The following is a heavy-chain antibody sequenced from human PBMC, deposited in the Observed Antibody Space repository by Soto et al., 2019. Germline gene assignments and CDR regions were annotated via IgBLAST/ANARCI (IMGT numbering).Heavy chain of an antibody. J-gene: IGHJ3*02. CDR2: INRSGSST. Sequence: GGSLRLSCAASGFTFDDFAMSWVRQAPGKGLEWVSGINRSGSSTYYADSVKGRFTISRDNAKNSLYLQMNSLRAEDTAVYYCARGHIVATQGAFDIWGQGTMVTVSS. D-gene: IGHD5-12*01. V-gene: IGHV3-20*04. CDR3: ARGHIVATQGAFDI. CDR1: GFTFDDFA.